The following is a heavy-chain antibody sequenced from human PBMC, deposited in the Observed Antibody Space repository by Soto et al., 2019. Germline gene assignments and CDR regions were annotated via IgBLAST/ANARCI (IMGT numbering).Heavy chain of an antibody. Sequence: LSETLPLTCPVSGSSISGGNYYWSWIRQHPGKGLEWIGYIYYSGSTYYNPSLKSRVTISVDTSKNQFSLKLSSVTAADTAVYYCASPYYNASSGTFDYRGQGTLVTVS. CDR1: GSSISGGNYY. CDR3: ASPYYNASSGTFDY. D-gene: IGHD3-22*01. CDR2: IYYSGST. J-gene: IGHJ4*02. V-gene: IGHV4-31*03.